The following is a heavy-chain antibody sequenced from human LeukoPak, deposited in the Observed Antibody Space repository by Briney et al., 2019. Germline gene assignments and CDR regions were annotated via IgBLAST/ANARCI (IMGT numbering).Heavy chain of an antibody. J-gene: IGHJ4*02. Sequence: PGGSLRLSCAASGLTFSSYGMDWVRQAPGKGLEWVSYISSSSSTIYYANSVKGRFTISRDNAKNSLFLQMNSLRAEDTAVYYCTRGGAARPDYWGQGTLVTVSS. D-gene: IGHD6-6*01. CDR2: ISSSSSTI. V-gene: IGHV3-48*01. CDR1: GLTFSSYG. CDR3: TRGGAARPDY.